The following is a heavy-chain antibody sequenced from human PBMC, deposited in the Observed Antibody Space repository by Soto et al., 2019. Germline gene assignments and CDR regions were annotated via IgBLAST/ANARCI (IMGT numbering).Heavy chain of an antibody. V-gene: IGHV4-61*01. Sequence: PSETLSLTCTVSGGSVSSGIYYWTWIRQPPGKGLEWIGYIYYSGSTNYNPSLKSRVTISVDTSKNQFSLNLTSVTAADTAVYYCAGGGMGPLFEALDYWGQGTLVTVSS. CDR1: GGSVSSGIYY. CDR3: AGGGMGPLFEALDY. CDR2: IYYSGST. J-gene: IGHJ4*02. D-gene: IGHD2-8*01.